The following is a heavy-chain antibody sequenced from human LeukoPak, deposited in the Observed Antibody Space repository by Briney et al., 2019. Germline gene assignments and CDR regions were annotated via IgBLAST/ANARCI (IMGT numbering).Heavy chain of an antibody. CDR2: IYYSGTT. D-gene: IGHD2-8*01. J-gene: IGHJ6*02. V-gene: IGHV4-59*01. Sequence: PSETLSLTCTVSGGSISSYYWSWIRQPPGKGLEWIGYIYYSGTTDYNPSFESRVTISVDTSKNQFSLKLNSVTAADTAVYYCARADGYYYGMDVWGQGTTVTVSS. CDR3: ARADGYYYGMDV. CDR1: GGSISSYY.